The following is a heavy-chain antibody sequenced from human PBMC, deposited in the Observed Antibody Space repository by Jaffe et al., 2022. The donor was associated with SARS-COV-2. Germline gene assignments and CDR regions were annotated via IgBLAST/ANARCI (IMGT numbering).Heavy chain of an antibody. V-gene: IGHV4-39*01. CDR1: GASIDSSSYY. Sequence: QLQLQESGPGLVQPSETLSLTCTVSGASIDSSSYYWGWIRQPPGKGLEWIGSIYYNGNTFYNPSLKGRVTMSVDTSKNQFSLMLNSVTAADTAVYHCARHRSTDAAVVPAAIAYWGQGTLVTVSS. CDR3: ARHRSTDAAVVPAAIAY. D-gene: IGHD2-2*01. J-gene: IGHJ4*02. CDR2: IYYNGNT.